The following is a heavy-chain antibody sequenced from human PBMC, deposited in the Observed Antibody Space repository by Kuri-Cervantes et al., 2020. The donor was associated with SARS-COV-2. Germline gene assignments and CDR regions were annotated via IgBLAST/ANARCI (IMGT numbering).Heavy chain of an antibody. Sequence: GGSLRLSCAASGFTFSSYAMSWVRQAPGKGLEWVSAISGSGGSTYYADSVKGRFTISRDNAKNSLYLQMNSLRAEDTAVYYCARDKGQVAVASSWWFDPWGQGTLVTVSS. D-gene: IGHD6-19*01. CDR1: GFTFSSYA. CDR2: ISGSGGST. J-gene: IGHJ5*02. V-gene: IGHV3-23*01. CDR3: ARDKGQVAVASSWWFDP.